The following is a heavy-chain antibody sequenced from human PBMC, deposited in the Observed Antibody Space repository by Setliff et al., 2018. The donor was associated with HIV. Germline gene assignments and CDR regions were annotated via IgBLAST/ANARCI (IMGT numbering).Heavy chain of an antibody. V-gene: IGHV1-3*01. D-gene: IGHD2-21*02. CDR1: GYSFPNYA. Sequence: RASVKVSCKASGYSFPNYAIHWVRLAPGQRLEWMGWIKPASGDTQYSQKSQGRVTITRDTSASKVYMEVSRLKSEDTAVYFCGRNGCSGDSYFCDLDSWGQGTLVTVSS. CDR3: GRNGCSGDSYFCDLDS. CDR2: IKPASGDT. J-gene: IGHJ4*02.